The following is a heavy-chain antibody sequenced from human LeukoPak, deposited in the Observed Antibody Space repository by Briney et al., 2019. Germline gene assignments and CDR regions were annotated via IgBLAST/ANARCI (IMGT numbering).Heavy chain of an antibody. CDR1: GFTFSSYG. V-gene: IGHV3-23*01. Sequence: GGSLRLSCAASGFTFSSYGMSWVRQAPGKGLEWVSAISGSGGSTYYADSVKGRFTISRNNSKNTLYLQMNSLRAEDTAVYYCAKGSFIALGNRYYMDVWGKGTTVTISS. J-gene: IGHJ6*03. CDR2: ISGSGGST. CDR3: AKGSFIALGNRYYMDV. D-gene: IGHD1-14*01.